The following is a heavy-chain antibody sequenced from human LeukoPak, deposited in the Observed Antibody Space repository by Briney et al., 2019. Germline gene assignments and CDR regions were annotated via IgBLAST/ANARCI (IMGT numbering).Heavy chain of an antibody. CDR2: IYTSGST. J-gene: IGHJ5*02. CDR3: ARDRDSSWSYNWFDP. Sequence: PSETLSLTCTVSGGSISSYYWSWIRQPAGKGLEWIGRIYTSGSTNYNPSLKSRVTMSVDTSKYQFSLRLSSVTAADTAVYYCARDRDSSWSYNWFDPRGQGTLVTVSS. D-gene: IGHD6-13*01. V-gene: IGHV4-4*07. CDR1: GGSISSYY.